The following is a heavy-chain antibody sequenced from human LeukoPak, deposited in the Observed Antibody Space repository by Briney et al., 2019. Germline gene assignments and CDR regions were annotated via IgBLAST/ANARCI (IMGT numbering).Heavy chain of an antibody. CDR1: GFTFSSYW. J-gene: IGHJ4*02. Sequence: GGSLRLSCAASGFTFSSYWMSWVRQAPGKGLEWVANIKQDGSEKYYVDSVKGRFTISRDNAKNSLYLQMNSLRAEDTAVYYCARGSRSFGVVHRPYYFDYWGQGTLVTASS. V-gene: IGHV3-7*04. CDR3: ARGSRSFGVVHRPYYFDY. D-gene: IGHD3-3*01. CDR2: IKQDGSEK.